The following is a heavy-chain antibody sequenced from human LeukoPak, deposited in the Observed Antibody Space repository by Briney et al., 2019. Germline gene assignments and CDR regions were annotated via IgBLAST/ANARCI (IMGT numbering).Heavy chain of an antibody. D-gene: IGHD3-10*01. CDR1: GGSLHTYF. V-gene: IGHV4-38-2*02. CDR3: ARGVRPLWFGELFDWFDP. CDR2: IYHSGST. Sequence: LVKPSETLSLTCSVSGGSLHTYFWNWIRQPPGKGLEWIGSIYHSGSTYYNPSLKSRVTISVDTSKNQFPLKLSSVTAADTAVYYCARGVRPLWFGELFDWFDPWGQGTLVTVSS. J-gene: IGHJ5*02.